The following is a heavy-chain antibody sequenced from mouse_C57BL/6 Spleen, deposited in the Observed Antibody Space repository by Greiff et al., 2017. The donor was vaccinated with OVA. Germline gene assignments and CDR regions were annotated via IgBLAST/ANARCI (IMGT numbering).Heavy chain of an antibody. CDR3: AREGGDYEYAMDY. D-gene: IGHD2-4*01. CDR1: GFTFSSYA. V-gene: IGHV5-4*01. J-gene: IGHJ4*01. CDR2: ISDGGSYT. Sequence: DVMLVESGGGLVKPGGSLKLSCAASGFTFSSYAMSWVRQTPEKRLEWVATISDGGSYTYYPDNVKGRFTISRDNAKNNLYLQMSHLKSEDTAMYYCAREGGDYEYAMDYWGQGTSVTVSS.